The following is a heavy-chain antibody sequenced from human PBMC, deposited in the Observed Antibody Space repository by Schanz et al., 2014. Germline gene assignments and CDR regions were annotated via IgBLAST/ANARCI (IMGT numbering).Heavy chain of an antibody. CDR2: ISNSGYTI. V-gene: IGHV3-11*01. CDR1: GFTFSDYY. Sequence: QVQLVESGGGLVKPGGSLRLSCAASGFTFSDYYMNWIRQAPGKGLEWVSYISNSGYTIYYADSVKGRFTISRDNAKNSLYWQSNSLGAEDAAVYYCARAPPPYSSSPYYWYYGMDVWGQGTTVTVSS. CDR3: ARAPPPYSSSPYYWYYGMDV. D-gene: IGHD6-6*01. J-gene: IGHJ6*02.